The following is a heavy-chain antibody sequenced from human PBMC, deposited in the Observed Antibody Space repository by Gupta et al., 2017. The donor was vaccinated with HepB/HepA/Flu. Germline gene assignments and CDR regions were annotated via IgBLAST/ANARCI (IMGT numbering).Heavy chain of an antibody. J-gene: IGHJ4*02. V-gene: IGHV3-74*01. D-gene: IGHD2/OR15-2a*01. CDR2: MNQHGSVI. CDR1: GSTVSSYW. CDR3: SRDTFGPYDY. Sequence: EVQLAESGGGLVHHGGSLRLPCAASGSTVSSYWMHGVRQDPGKGLVWVSRMNQHGSVINYADSVKGRFTISRDNTKNALCLQMNSLRAEDTAIYFCSRDTFGPYDYWGQGTLVTVSS.